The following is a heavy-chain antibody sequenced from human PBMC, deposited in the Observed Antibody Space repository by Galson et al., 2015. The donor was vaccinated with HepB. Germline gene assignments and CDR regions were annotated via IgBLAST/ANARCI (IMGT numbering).Heavy chain of an antibody. V-gene: IGHV3-11*01. D-gene: IGHD6-13*01. Sequence: SLRLSCAASGFTFSDYYMSWIRQAPGKGLEWVSYISSSGSTIYYADSVKGRFTISRDNAKNSLYLQMNSLRAEDTAVYYCTRDVPVDSSSWYARKSYYYYMDVWGKGTTVTVSS. CDR1: GFTFSDYY. CDR3: TRDVPVDSSSWYARKSYYYYMDV. CDR2: ISSSGSTI. J-gene: IGHJ6*03.